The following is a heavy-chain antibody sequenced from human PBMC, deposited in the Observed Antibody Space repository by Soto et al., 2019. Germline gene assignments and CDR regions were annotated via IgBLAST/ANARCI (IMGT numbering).Heavy chain of an antibody. D-gene: IGHD3-16*01. Sequence: QVQLVQSGAEVKKPGASVKVSCKASGYTFTRNAIHWVRQAPGQRLEWKGRIKAGNGDTKYSQKFLDRVTITRDTSASAAYMELSTLGSKDTSVYYCARSEYDYSTFDYWGQGTLVTVSS. CDR1: GYTFTRNA. CDR2: IKAGNGDT. J-gene: IGHJ4*02. CDR3: ARSEYDYSTFDY. V-gene: IGHV1-3*01.